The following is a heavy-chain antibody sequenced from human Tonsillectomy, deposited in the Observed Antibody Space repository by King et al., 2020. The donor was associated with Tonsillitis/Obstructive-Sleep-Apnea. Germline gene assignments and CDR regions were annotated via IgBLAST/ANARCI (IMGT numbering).Heavy chain of an antibody. V-gene: IGHV4-61*01. CDR1: GGSVSSGSYY. CDR2: IYYSGST. Sequence: VQLQESGPGLVKPSETLSLTCTVSGGSVSSGSYYWSWIRQPPGKGLEWIGYIYYSGSTNYNPSLKSRVTISVDTSKNQFSLKLSSVTAADTAVYYCARGTPPVVYAIRAPYYFDYWGQGTLVTVSS. D-gene: IGHD2-8*02. J-gene: IGHJ4*02. CDR3: ARGTPPVVYAIRAPYYFDY.